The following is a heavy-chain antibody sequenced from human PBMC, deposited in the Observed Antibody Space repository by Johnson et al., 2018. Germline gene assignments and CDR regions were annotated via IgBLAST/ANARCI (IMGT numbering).Heavy chain of an antibody. CDR3: GKARRMTTYVSVALNQDAFDI. J-gene: IGHJ3*02. CDR1: GFTFSSYA. D-gene: IGHD4-17*01. V-gene: IGHV3-23*04. CDR2: IDGSGGST. Sequence: VQLVESGGGLVQPGGTLSLSCAASGFTFSSYAMSWVRQAPGKGLEWLSAIDGSGGSTSYAAPVKGRFTTPQNNSNNTPYLQMNSLRAEDTAVYSWGKARRMTTYVSVALNQDAFDIWGQGTMVTVSS.